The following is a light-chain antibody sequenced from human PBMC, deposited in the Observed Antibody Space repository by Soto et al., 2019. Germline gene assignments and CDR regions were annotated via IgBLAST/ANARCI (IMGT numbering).Light chain of an antibody. CDR2: GAS. J-gene: IGKJ1*01. CDR3: HQRQSWPRT. V-gene: IGKV3-20*01. CDR1: QSVSSR. Sequence: EIVLTQSPGTLSLSPGERATLSCRASQSVSSRLAWYQHKPGQAPRLLISGASSRATGIPDRFSGSGSGTDFTLTISRLEPEDFAVYYCHQRQSWPRTFGQGTKVDI.